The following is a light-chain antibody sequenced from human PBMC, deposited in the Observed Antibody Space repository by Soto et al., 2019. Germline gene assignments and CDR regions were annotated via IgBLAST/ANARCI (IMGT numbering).Light chain of an antibody. CDR3: HSRA. V-gene: IGKV3-15*01. CDR2: GAS. Sequence: EIVLTQSPGTLSLSPGERATLSCRASESVSSNLAWYQQKPGQAPRLLIYGASTRATGIPARISGSGSGTEFTLTISRLQPDDFATYFCHSRAFGQGTRLEIK. CDR1: ESVSSN. J-gene: IGKJ5*01.